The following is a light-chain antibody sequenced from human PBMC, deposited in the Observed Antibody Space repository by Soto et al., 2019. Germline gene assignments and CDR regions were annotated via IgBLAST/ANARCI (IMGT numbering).Light chain of an antibody. CDR1: QTVTTSQ. Sequence: EVVLTQSPGTLSLSPGERATLSCRASQTVTTSQLTWFQQKPRQAPRLLIYAASIRASGIPDRFSGSGSGTDLILSLSRLEPEDFEVYYCKENGSAPFSFGGGTKVEIK. V-gene: IGKV3-20*01. CDR3: KENGSAPFS. CDR2: AAS. J-gene: IGKJ4*01.